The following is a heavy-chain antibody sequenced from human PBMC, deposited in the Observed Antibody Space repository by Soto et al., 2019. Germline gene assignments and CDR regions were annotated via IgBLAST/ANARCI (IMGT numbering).Heavy chain of an antibody. CDR3: TRAMSTSSYYYYYGMDV. CDR1: GFTFSGYA. D-gene: IGHD2-2*01. CDR2: ISYDGNNK. J-gene: IGHJ6*02. Sequence: GGSLRLSCAASGFTFSGYAIHWVRQAPDKGLEWLTLISYDGNNKYYADSVKGRFTVSRDNSRNTLYLQMHSLGDEDTAVYYCTRAMSTSSYYYYYGMDVWGQGTTVNVS. V-gene: IGHV3-30-3*01.